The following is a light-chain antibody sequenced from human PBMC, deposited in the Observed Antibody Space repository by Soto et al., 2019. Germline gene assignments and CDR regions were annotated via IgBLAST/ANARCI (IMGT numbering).Light chain of an antibody. J-gene: IGKJ2*01. CDR3: QQYNNWPPVLT. V-gene: IGKV3-15*01. Sequence: EIVMKKSPATLSVSPGERATLSCRASQSVSSNLAWYQQKPGQAPRLLIYGASTRATGIPARFSGSGSGTEFTLTISSLQSEDFAVYYCQQYNNWPPVLTLGQGTKVDSK. CDR1: QSVSSN. CDR2: GAS.